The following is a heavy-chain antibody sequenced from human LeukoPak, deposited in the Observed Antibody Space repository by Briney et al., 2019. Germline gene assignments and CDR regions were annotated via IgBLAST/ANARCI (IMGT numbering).Heavy chain of an antibody. D-gene: IGHD2-15*01. V-gene: IGHV4-4*07. Sequence: SETLSLTCTVSGASISSYYWSWIRQPAGKGLEWIGRIYTSGNSLYNPSLKSRVTMSVDTSKNQFSLNLTSVTAADTAVYYCAREGVVGAYGHFDYWGQGTLVTVSS. J-gene: IGHJ4*02. CDR2: IYTSGNS. CDR1: GASISSYY. CDR3: AREGVVGAYGHFDY.